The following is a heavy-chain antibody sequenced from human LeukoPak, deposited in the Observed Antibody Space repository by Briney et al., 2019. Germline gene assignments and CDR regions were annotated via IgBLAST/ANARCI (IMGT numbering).Heavy chain of an antibody. Sequence: PGGSLRLSCAASGFTFSNAWMSWVRQAPGKGLEWVGRIKSQIDGGTTDYAAPVKGRFTISRDNSKNTLYLQMNSLRAEDTAVYYCARVRKAITIFGVVIPSYFDYWGQGTLVTVSS. D-gene: IGHD3-3*01. CDR2: IKSQIDGGTT. CDR1: GFTFSNAW. J-gene: IGHJ4*02. V-gene: IGHV3-15*01. CDR3: ARVRKAITIFGVVIPSYFDY.